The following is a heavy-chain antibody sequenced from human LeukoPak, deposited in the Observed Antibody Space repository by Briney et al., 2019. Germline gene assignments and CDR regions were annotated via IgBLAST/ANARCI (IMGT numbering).Heavy chain of an antibody. CDR1: GGSISSYY. Sequence: PSETLSLTCTVSGGSISSYYWSWIRQPAGKGLEWVGRIYTSGSTNYNPSLKSRVTMSVDTSKNQFSLKLSSVTAADTAVYYCARGHRIIFYQALDYWGQGTLVTVSS. CDR3: ARGHRIIFYQALDY. J-gene: IGHJ4*02. D-gene: IGHD2-8*01. CDR2: IYTSGST. V-gene: IGHV4-4*07.